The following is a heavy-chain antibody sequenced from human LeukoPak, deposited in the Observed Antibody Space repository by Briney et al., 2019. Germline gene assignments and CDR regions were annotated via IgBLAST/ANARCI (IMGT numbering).Heavy chain of an antibody. D-gene: IGHD3-22*01. J-gene: IGHJ4*02. V-gene: IGHV3-7*01. CDR1: RFTFSSYW. CDR2: IKQDGSEK. Sequence: QPGGSLRLSCVVSRFTFSSYWMSWVRQAPGKGLEWVANIKQDGSEKYHVDSVKGRFTISRDNAKNSLYLQMNSLRAEDTAVYYCARGGYNYDNSGSIDYWGQGTLVTVSS. CDR3: ARGGYNYDNSGSIDY.